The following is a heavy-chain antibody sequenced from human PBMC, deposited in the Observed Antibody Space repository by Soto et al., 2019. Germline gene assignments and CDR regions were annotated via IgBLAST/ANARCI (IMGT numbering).Heavy chain of an antibody. CDR1: GFTFCSYG. CDR2: ISSSSSYI. D-gene: IGHD1-1*01. J-gene: IGHJ6*03. Sequence: GGSLRLSCAASGFTFCSYGMTWVRQAPGKGLEWVSSISSSSSYIYYADSVKGRFTISRDNAKNSLYLQMNSLRAEDTAVYYCARVMTTSLSYYYMDVWGKGTTLTVSS. V-gene: IGHV3-21*01. CDR3: ARVMTTSLSYYYMDV.